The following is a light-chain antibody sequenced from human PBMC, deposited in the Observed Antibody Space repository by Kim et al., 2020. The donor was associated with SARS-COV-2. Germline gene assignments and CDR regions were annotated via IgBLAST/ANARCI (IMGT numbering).Light chain of an antibody. V-gene: IGLV2-11*01. CDR2: DVS. J-gene: IGLJ3*02. CDR1: SSDVGGYNY. CDR3: CSYAGSYTLV. Sequence: QSALTQPRSVSGSPGQSVTISCTGTSSDVGGYNYVSWYQQHPGKAPKLLIYDVSKRPSGVPDRFSGSKSGITASLTISGLQAEDEADYSCCSYAGSYTLVFGGGTKLTVL.